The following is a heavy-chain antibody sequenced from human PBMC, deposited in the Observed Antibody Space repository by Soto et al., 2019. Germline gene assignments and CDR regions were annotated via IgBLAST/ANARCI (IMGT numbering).Heavy chain of an antibody. D-gene: IGHD6-13*01. Sequence: QLQLQESGPGLVKPSETLSLTCTVSGGSISSSSYYWGWIRQPPGTWLGWIWSIYYSWSTYYNPSLMSRVPISVDTSKNQFSLKLSSVTAADTSVYYCASQQLVHYYYGMDVWGQGTTVTVSS. V-gene: IGHV4-39*01. CDR2: IYYSWST. CDR1: GGSISSSSYY. CDR3: ASQQLVHYYYGMDV. J-gene: IGHJ6*02.